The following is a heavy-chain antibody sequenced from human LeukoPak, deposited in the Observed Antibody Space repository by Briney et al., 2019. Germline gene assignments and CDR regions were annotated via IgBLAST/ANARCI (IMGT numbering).Heavy chain of an antibody. J-gene: IGHJ6*03. D-gene: IGHD7-27*01. CDR3: AREQGLGISYYYYMDV. CDR1: GGSISSSSYY. CDR2: IYYSGST. V-gene: IGHV4-39*07. Sequence: SETLSLTCTVSGGSISSSSYYWGWIRQPPGKGLEWIGSIYYSGSTYYNPSLKSRVTISVDTSKNQFSLKLSSVTAADTAVYYCAREQGLGISYYYYMDVWGKGTTVTVSS.